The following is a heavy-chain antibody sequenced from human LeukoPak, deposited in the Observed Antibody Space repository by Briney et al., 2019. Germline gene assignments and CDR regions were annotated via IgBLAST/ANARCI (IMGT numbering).Heavy chain of an antibody. J-gene: IGHJ3*02. CDR3: ARGGFVFDI. V-gene: IGHV3-48*03. Sequence: AGSLRLSCAASGFTFSRYEMNWVRQGPGKGLEWISYITTTDTTKYYTDSVKGRFTISRDNAKNSLYLQMHSLRAEDTAVYYCARGGFVFDIWGQGTVVTVSS. CDR1: GFTFSRYE. CDR2: ITTTDTTK. D-gene: IGHD3-10*01.